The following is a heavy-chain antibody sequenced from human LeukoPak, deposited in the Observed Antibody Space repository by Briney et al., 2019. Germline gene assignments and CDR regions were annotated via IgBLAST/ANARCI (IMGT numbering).Heavy chain of an antibody. CDR1: GFTFSNYG. V-gene: IGHV3-33*01. CDR2: IWYDGSNK. Sequence: GGSLRLSCAPSGFTFSNYGMHWVRQAPGKGLEWVAVIWYDGSNKYYADSVKGRFTISRDNSKNTLYLQMNSLRAEDTAVYYCARSLERDYHGSNYYMNNWFDPWGQGALVTVSS. D-gene: IGHD3-10*01. CDR3: ARSLERDYHGSNYYMNNWFDP. J-gene: IGHJ5*02.